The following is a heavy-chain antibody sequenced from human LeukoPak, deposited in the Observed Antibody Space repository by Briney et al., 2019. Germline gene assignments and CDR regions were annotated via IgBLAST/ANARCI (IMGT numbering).Heavy chain of an antibody. J-gene: IGHJ6*03. CDR2: MSPKSGNT. Sequence: ASVKVSCKASGYTFISYDIDWVRQATGQGLEWMGWMSPKSGNTDYAQKFQGRVTMTRNTSINTAYLELSSLRSDDTAVYFCARGVGGLGNMDVWGKGTTVIISS. CDR3: ARGVGGLGNMDV. V-gene: IGHV1-8*01. CDR1: GYTFISYD. D-gene: IGHD3-16*01.